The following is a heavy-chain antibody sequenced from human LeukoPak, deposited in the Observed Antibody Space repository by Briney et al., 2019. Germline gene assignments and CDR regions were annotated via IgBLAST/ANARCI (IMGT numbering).Heavy chain of an antibody. Sequence: QAGGSLRLSCVASGFTFSDYYMSWIRQAPGKGLEWVALLYHDGSTKFYANSVRGRFTISRDNSRSTLYLQMDSLRAEDTAVYYCARNPTATGTTGLYSTYWGQGTLVTVSS. V-gene: IGHV3-33*08. D-gene: IGHD1-7*01. CDR2: LYHDGSTK. CDR1: GFTFSDYY. J-gene: IGHJ4*02. CDR3: ARNPTATGTTGLYSTY.